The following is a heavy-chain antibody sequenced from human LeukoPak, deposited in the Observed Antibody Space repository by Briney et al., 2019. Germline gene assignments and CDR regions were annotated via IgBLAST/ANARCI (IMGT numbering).Heavy chain of an antibody. Sequence: ASVKVSCKASGYTFTGYYMHWVRQAPGQGLEWMGRINPNSGGTNYAQKFQGRVTMTRDTSISTAYMELSRLRSDDTAVYYCASIGPHTYYCGSGSPDYWGQGTLVTVSS. CDR1: GYTFTGYY. J-gene: IGHJ4*02. D-gene: IGHD3-10*01. CDR3: ASIGPHTYYCGSGSPDY. V-gene: IGHV1-2*06. CDR2: INPNSGGT.